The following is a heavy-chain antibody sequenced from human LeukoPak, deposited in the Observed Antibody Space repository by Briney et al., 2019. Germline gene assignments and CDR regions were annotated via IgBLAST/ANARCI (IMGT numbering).Heavy chain of an antibody. CDR2: IYYSGST. V-gene: IGHV4-31*03. D-gene: IGHD1-26*01. J-gene: IGHJ1*01. CDR1: GGSISSGGYY. Sequence: PSQTLSLTCTVSGGSISSGGYYWSWVRQHPGKGLEWIGYIYYSGSTYYNPSLKSRVTISVDTSKNQFSLELSSVTAADTAVYYCASSSPGRHVYFQHWGQGTLVTVSS. CDR3: ASSSPGRHVYFQH.